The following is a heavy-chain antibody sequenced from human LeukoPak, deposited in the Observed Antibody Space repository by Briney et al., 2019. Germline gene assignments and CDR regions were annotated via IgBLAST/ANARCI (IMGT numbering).Heavy chain of an antibody. V-gene: IGHV1-18*01. CDR2: ISAYNGNT. Sequence: VASVKVSCKASGYTFTSYGISWVRQAPGQGLEWMGWISAYNGNTNYAQKLQGRVTMTTDTSTSTACMELRSLRSDDTAVYYCARVTGEPWDAFDIWGQGTMVTVSS. CDR1: GYTFTSYG. D-gene: IGHD3-16*01. J-gene: IGHJ3*02. CDR3: ARVTGEPWDAFDI.